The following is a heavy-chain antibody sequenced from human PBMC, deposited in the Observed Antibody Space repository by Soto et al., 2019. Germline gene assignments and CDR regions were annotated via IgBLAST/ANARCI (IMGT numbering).Heavy chain of an antibody. D-gene: IGHD4-17*01. J-gene: IGHJ4*02. CDR1: GFTFSSYG. CDR2: ISYDGSNK. CDR3: VGDYGDYGALDS. V-gene: IGHV3-30*03. Sequence: QVQLVESGGGVVQPGRSLRLSCAASGFTFSSYGMHWVRQAPGKGLEWVAVISYDGSNKYYADSVKGRFTISRDNSKNTLYLQMNSLRAEDTAVYYCVGDYGDYGALDSWGQGTLVTVSS.